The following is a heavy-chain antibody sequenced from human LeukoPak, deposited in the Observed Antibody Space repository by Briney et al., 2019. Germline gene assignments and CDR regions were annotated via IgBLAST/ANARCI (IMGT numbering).Heavy chain of an antibody. V-gene: IGHV3-23*01. CDR1: GFTFSSYA. D-gene: IGHD6-13*01. CDR2: ISGSGGST. Sequence: GGSLRLSCAASGFTFSSYAMSWVRQAPGKGLEWDSAISGSGGSTYYADSVKGRFTISRDNSKNTLYLQMNSLRAEDTAVYYCAKDRDSSSWFDYWGQGTLVTVSS. J-gene: IGHJ4*02. CDR3: AKDRDSSSWFDY.